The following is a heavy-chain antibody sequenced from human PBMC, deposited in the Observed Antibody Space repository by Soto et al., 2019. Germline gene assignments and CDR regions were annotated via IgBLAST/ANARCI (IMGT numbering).Heavy chain of an antibody. Sequence: GGSLRLSCAASGFTFSSYAMSWVRQAPGKGLEWVSAISGSGGSTYYADSVKGRFTISRDNSKNTLYLQMNSLRAEDTAVYYCAKALKNWNYNYCGMDVCGQGTTVTVSS. J-gene: IGHJ6*02. CDR1: GFTFSSYA. CDR3: AKALKNWNYNYCGMDV. V-gene: IGHV3-23*01. D-gene: IGHD1-1*01. CDR2: ISGSGGST.